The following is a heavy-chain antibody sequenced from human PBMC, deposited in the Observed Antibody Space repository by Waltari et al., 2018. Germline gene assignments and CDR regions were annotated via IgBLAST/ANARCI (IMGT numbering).Heavy chain of an antibody. Sequence: QVQLQESGPGLVKPSETLSLTCTVSGGSISSYYWSWIRQPPGKGLEWIGYIYYSGSNNYKPSRESRVTISVDTSKNQFSLKLSSVTAADTAVYDCAASDYYDSSGYYPVDYWGQGTLVTVSS. CDR1: GGSISSYY. J-gene: IGHJ4*02. V-gene: IGHV4-59*01. CDR2: IYYSGSN. CDR3: AASDYYDSSGYYPVDY. D-gene: IGHD3-22*01.